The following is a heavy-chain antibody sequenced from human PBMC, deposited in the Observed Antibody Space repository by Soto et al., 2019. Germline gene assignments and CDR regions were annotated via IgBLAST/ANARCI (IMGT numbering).Heavy chain of an antibody. CDR3: AKEAVLRFLEWLWTGFAP. D-gene: IGHD3-3*01. V-gene: IGHV3-23*01. CDR2: ISGSGGST. CDR1: GVTFSSYA. Sequence: PGGSLRLSCAASGVTFSSYAMSWVRQAPGKGLEWVSAISGSGGSTYYADSVKGRFTISRDNSKNTLYLQMNSLRAEDTAVYYCAKEAVLRFLEWLWTGFAPWGQGTLVTVSS. J-gene: IGHJ5*02.